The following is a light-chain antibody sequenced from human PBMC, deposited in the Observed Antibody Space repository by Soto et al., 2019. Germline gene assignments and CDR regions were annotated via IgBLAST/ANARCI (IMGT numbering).Light chain of an antibody. CDR1: SSDVGSYNL. J-gene: IGLJ2*01. Sequence: QSVLTQPASVSGSPGQSITISCTGTSSDVGSYNLVSWYQQHPGKAPKLMIYEGSKRPSGVSNRFSGSKSGNTASLTISGLQAEDEADYYCCSYAGSSTSVAFGGGTKVTVL. CDR2: EGS. CDR3: CSYAGSSTSVA. V-gene: IGLV2-23*01.